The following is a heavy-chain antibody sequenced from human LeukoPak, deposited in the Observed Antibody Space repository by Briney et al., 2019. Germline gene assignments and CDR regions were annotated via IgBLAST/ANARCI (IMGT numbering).Heavy chain of an antibody. CDR1: GFTFSSYN. V-gene: IGHV3-23*01. CDR3: AKLSQRTYSAYFDY. D-gene: IGHD2-2*01. Sequence: GGSLRLSCAASGFTFSSYNMNWVRQAPGKGLEWVSAISGSGGSTYYADSVKGRFTISRDNSKNTLYLQMNSLRAEDTAVYYCAKLSQRTYSAYFDYWGQGTLVTVSS. J-gene: IGHJ4*02. CDR2: ISGSGGST.